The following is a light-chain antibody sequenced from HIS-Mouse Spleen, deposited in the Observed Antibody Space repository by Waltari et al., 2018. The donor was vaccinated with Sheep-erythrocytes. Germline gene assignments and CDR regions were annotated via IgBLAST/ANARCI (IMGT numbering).Light chain of an antibody. CDR2: WAS. Sequence: IVMTQSPDSLAVSLGERATINCHSSQSVLYSSNNKNYLAWYQQKPGQPPKLLIYWASTRESGVPDRFSGSGSGTDFTLTISSLQAEDVAVYYCQQYYSTPFTFGPGTKVDIK. V-gene: IGKV4-1*01. J-gene: IGKJ3*01. CDR1: QSVLYSSNNKNY. CDR3: QQYYSTPFT.